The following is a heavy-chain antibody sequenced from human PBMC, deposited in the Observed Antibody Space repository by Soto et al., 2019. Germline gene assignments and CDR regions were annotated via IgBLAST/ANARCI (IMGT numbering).Heavy chain of an antibody. CDR1: GGSISSDDYY. CDR3: ARERSNSPDYFED. D-gene: IGHD6-6*01. J-gene: IGHJ4*02. V-gene: IGHV4-30-4*01. CDR2: IYYTGRT. Sequence: SATLSLTCTVTGGSISSDDYYWSWIRQPPGEGLEWIGYIYYTGRTHYNPALKSRLTISIDTCKNQCSLRLSSVIAADTAVYYCARERSNSPDYFEDWGQGILVTVS.